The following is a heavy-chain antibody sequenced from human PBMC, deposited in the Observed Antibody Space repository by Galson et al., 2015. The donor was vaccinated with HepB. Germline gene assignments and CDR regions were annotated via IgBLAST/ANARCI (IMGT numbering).Heavy chain of an antibody. CDR2: INPNSGGT. V-gene: IGHV1-2*02. CDR1: GYTFTGYY. CDR3: ARDRGIAVGIDY. D-gene: IGHD6-19*01. Sequence: SVKVSCKASGYTFTGYYMHWVRQAPGQGLEWMGWINPNSGGTNYAQKFQGRVTMTRDTSISTAYMELSRLRSDDTAVYYCARDRGIAVGIDYWGQGTLVTVSS. J-gene: IGHJ4*02.